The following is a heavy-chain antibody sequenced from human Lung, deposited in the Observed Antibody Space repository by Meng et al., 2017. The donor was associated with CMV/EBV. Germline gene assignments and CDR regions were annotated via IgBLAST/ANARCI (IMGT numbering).Heavy chain of an antibody. V-gene: IGHV7-4-1*02. Sequence: QEQLVQSGSELKKPGASVKVSCKASGYSFTSYPLNWLRQDPGQGLEWLGWINNYSGNPTYAQGFTGRIVFSLDTSVSTAYLQISSLKAEDTAVYYCARAWDTSGFWGQGTLVTVSS. CDR2: INNYSGNP. D-gene: IGHD3-22*01. CDR3: ARAWDTSGF. CDR1: GYSFTSYP. J-gene: IGHJ4*02.